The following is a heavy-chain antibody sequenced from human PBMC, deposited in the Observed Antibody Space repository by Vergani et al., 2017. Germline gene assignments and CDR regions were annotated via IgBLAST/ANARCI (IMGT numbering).Heavy chain of an antibody. D-gene: IGHD2-15*01. J-gene: IGHJ5*02. Sequence: QVQLQESGPGLVKPSETLSLTCTVSGGSISSYYWSWIRQPPGKGLEWIGYIYTSGSTNYNPSLKRRVTISVDTSKNQFSLKLSSVTAADTAVYYCARLSKRLYFWFDPWGQGTLVTVSS. CDR1: GGSISSYY. CDR3: ARLSKRLYFWFDP. CDR2: IYTSGST. V-gene: IGHV4-4*09.